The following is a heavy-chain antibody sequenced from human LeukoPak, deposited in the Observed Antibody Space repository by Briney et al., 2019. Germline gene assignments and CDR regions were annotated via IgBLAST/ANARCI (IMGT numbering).Heavy chain of an antibody. Sequence: GGSLRLSCAASGFTFANYAMSWVRQAPGKGLEWVSTLSHSGGDTYYADSVKGRFTISRDNSRNTLYMQMNRQRAEEGGGYYCAKVPYSDYGSGRPPFMDAWGQGTTVAISS. J-gene: IGHJ6*02. V-gene: IGHV3-23*01. CDR3: AKVPYSDYGSGRPPFMDA. D-gene: IGHD3-10*01. CDR2: LSHSGGDT. CDR1: GFTFANYA.